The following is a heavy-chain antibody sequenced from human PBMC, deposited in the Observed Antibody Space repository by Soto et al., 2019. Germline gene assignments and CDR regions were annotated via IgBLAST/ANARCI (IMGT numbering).Heavy chain of an antibody. D-gene: IGHD2-21*02. CDR2: ISNDGRRR. CDR1: GFSLSTNT. J-gene: IGHJ4*02. Sequence: GGSLRLSCAASGFSLSTNTMHWVRQVPGKGLERVASISNDGRRRYYADFVKGRFTISRDTANNILYLEMNSLRAEDTSLYYCARVATAMTYDFWGQGTQVTVSS. CDR3: ARVATAMTYDF. V-gene: IGHV3-30*04.